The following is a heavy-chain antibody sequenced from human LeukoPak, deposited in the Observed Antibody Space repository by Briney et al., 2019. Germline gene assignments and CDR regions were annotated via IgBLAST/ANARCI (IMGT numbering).Heavy chain of an antibody. V-gene: IGHV4-59*12. J-gene: IGHJ6*03. CDR3: ARERDSSGFYYYYYMDV. CDR1: GGSISSYY. CDR2: IYYSGST. Sequence: SETLSLTCTVSGGSISSYYWSWIRQPPGKGLEWIGYIYYSGSTSYNPSLKSRVTISVDTSKNQFSLKLSSVTAADTAVYYCARERDSSGFYYYYYMDVWGKGTTVTISS. D-gene: IGHD3-22*01.